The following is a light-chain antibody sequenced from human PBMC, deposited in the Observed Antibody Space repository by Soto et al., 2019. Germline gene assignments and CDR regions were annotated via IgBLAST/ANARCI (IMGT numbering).Light chain of an antibody. CDR2: NAS. CDR1: QTVGSY. Sequence: EIVMTQSPATLSVSPGERATLSCRASQTVGSYLAWYQQKPGQAPRLLIYNASNRATGIPARFGGSGSGTGFTLTISRLEPEDFAVYYCQQYGSSPQTFGQGTKVDNK. J-gene: IGKJ1*01. V-gene: IGKV3-20*01. CDR3: QQYGSSPQT.